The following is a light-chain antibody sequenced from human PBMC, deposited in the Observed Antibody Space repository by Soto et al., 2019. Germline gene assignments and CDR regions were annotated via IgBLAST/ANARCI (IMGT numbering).Light chain of an antibody. J-gene: IGLJ1*01. CDR3: NSYTTSNTFV. CDR1: SGDIGAHNF. V-gene: IGLV2-14*03. CDR2: EVI. Sequence: QSVLTQPASVSGPPGQAITVSCSGTSGDIGAHNFVSWYQQHPGKAPKLIIYEVINRPSGVSDRFSGSKSGNTASLTISGLQSEDEADYYCNSYTTSNTFVFGSGTKVTIL.